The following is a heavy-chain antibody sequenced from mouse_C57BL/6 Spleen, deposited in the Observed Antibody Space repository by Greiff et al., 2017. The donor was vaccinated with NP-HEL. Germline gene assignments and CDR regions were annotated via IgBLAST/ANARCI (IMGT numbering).Heavy chain of an antibody. Sequence: EVKLMESGGGLVQPGGSLKLSCAASGFTFSDYYMYWVRQTPEKRLEWVAYISNGGGSTYYPDTVKGRFTISRDNAKNTLYLQMSRLKSEDTAMYYCARPGITTVVYWYFDVWGTGTTVTVSS. CDR2: ISNGGGST. V-gene: IGHV5-12*01. J-gene: IGHJ1*03. CDR1: GFTFSDYY. D-gene: IGHD1-1*01. CDR3: ARPGITTVVYWYFDV.